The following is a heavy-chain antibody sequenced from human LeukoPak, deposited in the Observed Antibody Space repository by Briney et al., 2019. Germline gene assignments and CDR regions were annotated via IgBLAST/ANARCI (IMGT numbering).Heavy chain of an antibody. CDR2: INPNSGGT. J-gene: IGHJ4*02. CDR1: GYTFTGYY. D-gene: IGHD3-3*01. Sequence: ASVRVSCTASGYTFTGYYMHWVRQAPGQGLEWMGGINPNSGGTNYAQKFQGRVTMTRDTSISTAYMELSRLRSDDTAVYYCARARDFWSGPANELDYWGQGTLVTVSS. V-gene: IGHV1-2*02. CDR3: ARARDFWSGPANELDY.